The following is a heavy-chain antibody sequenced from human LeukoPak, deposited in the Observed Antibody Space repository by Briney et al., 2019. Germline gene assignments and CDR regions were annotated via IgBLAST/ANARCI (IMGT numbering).Heavy chain of an antibody. CDR3: ATDKYGGPVH. V-gene: IGHV3-48*02. D-gene: IGHD5-12*01. J-gene: IGHJ4*02. CDR2: ISPTSHT. Sequence: PGGSLRLSCAASGFTFSDSSMNWVRQGPGKGLEWLSYISPTSHTLYADSVKGRFTISRDNAKNSPYLQMNSLKDEDTAVYYCATDKYGGPVHWGQGTLVTVSS. CDR1: GFTFSDSS.